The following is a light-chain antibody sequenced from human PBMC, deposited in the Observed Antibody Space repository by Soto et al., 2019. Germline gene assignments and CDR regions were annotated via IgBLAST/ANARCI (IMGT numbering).Light chain of an antibody. CDR1: SXDVGGYNY. Sequence: QSVLTQPPSASGSPGQSVTISCPGPSXDVGGYNYVSWYHKHPGKAPKLMIYEVSKRPSGVPDRFSGSKSGNTASLTVSGLQAEDEADYYCSSYAGSNNFVFGTGTKVTVL. V-gene: IGLV2-8*01. CDR3: SSYAGSNNFV. CDR2: EVS. J-gene: IGLJ1*01.